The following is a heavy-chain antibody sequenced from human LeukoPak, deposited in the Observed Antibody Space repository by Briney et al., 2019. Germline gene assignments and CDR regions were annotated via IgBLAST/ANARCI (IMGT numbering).Heavy chain of an antibody. D-gene: IGHD3-22*01. CDR1: GYTFTSYG. V-gene: IGHV1-2*02. CDR2: INPNSGGT. J-gene: IGHJ3*02. CDR3: ARDAATMIVVVDDAFDI. Sequence: ASVKVSCKASGYTFTSYGISWVRQAPGQGLEWMGWINPNSGGTNYAQKFQGRVTMTRDTSISTAYMELSRLRSDDTAVYYCARDAATMIVVVDDAFDIWGQGTMVTVSS.